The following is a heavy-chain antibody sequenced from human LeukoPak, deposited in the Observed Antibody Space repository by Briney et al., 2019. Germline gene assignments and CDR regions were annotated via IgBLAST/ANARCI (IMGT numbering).Heavy chain of an antibody. CDR3: AKGALVVVAATLHLFDY. CDR1: GFTFSNYA. Sequence: GGSLRLSYAASGFTFSNYAMTWVRQSPGKGLEWVSTISGSGGDTYYADSVKGRFTISRDNSKNTLYLQMNSLRAEDTAVYYCAKGALVVVAATLHLFDYWGQGTLVTVSS. CDR2: ISGSGGDT. D-gene: IGHD2-15*01. V-gene: IGHV3-23*01. J-gene: IGHJ4*02.